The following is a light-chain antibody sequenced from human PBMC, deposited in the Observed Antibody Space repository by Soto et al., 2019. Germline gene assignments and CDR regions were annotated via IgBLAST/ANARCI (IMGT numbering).Light chain of an antibody. CDR1: QGISSY. Sequence: DIQMTQSPSFLSASVGDRVTITCLASQGISSYLAWYQQKPGKAPKLLIYAASTLQSGVPLRFSGSGSGTSFTLTISSLQPEDFATYYCQQSYSTPQTFGQGTKVDIK. CDR2: AAS. J-gene: IGKJ1*01. CDR3: QQSYSTPQT. V-gene: IGKV1-9*01.